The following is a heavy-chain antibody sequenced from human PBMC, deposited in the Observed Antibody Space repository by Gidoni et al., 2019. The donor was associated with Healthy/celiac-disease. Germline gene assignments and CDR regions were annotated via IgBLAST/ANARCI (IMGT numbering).Heavy chain of an antibody. CDR3: ARGDYCSSTSCYGFDY. J-gene: IGHJ4*02. CDR1: GYTFTGYY. D-gene: IGHD2-2*01. Sequence: QVQLVQSGAEVKKPGSSVKVSCKASGYTFTGYYMHWVRQAPGQGLEWMGWINPNSGGTNYAQKFQGRVTMTRYTSISTAYMELSRLRSDDTAVYYCARGDYCSSTSCYGFDYWGQGTLVTVSS. CDR2: INPNSGGT. V-gene: IGHV1-2*02.